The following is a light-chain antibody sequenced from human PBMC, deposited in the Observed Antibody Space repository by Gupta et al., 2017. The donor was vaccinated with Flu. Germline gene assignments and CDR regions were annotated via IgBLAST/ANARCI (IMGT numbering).Light chain of an antibody. V-gene: IGLV2-14*01. J-gene: IGLJ2*01. CDR3: SSQTNTNTLVL. CDR1: TSDFGGYNY. Sequence: ITITSTTTTSDFGGYNYVSWYQPPPAHAPNLLIFEVSIRPSAVPARFSGSKSATTASLTIAGLQAEGEADYYCSSQTNTNTLVLFGGGTKLTVL. CDR2: EVS.